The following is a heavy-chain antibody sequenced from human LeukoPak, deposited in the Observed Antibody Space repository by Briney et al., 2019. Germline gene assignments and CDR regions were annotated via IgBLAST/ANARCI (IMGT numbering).Heavy chain of an antibody. D-gene: IGHD3-10*01. CDR2: FDPEDGET. CDR3: ATGFEPTRQKVRGVIIPFDY. CDR1: GYTLTELS. J-gene: IGHJ4*02. V-gene: IGHV1-24*01. Sequence: ASVKVSCKVSGYTLTELSMHWVRQAPGKGLEWMGGFDPEDGETIYAQKFQGRVTMTEDTSTDTVYMELSSLRSEDTAVYYCATGFEPTRQKVRGVIIPFDYWGQGTLVTVSS.